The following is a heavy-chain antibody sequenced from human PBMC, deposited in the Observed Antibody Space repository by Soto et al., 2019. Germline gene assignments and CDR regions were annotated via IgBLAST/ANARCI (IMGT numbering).Heavy chain of an antibody. D-gene: IGHD3-10*01. CDR3: ARGRVPGSRSPSH. Sequence: QVQLVESGGGVVKPGGSLRLSCAASGFTFSDYYMSWIRQAPGKGLEWVSDISCSGIYTDYADSVKGRFTISRDNAKNSLYLQMDSLRDEDSAMYYCARGRVPGSRSPSHWGQGTLVTVSS. CDR2: ISCSGIYT. CDR1: GFTFSDYY. J-gene: IGHJ1*01. V-gene: IGHV3-11*05.